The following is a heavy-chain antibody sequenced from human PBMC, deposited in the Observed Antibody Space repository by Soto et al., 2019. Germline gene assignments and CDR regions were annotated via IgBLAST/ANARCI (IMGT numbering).Heavy chain of an antibody. V-gene: IGHV3-30*03. D-gene: IGHD2-15*01. CDR1: GFTFSSYG. CDR2: ISYDGSNK. J-gene: IGHJ6*02. Sequence: GGSLRLSCAASGFTFSSYGMHWVRQAPGKGLEWVAVISYDGSNKYYADSVKGRFTISRDNSKNTLYLQMNSLRAEDTAVYYCARAEQVVVVVAATRHYYYYGMDVWGQGTTVTVSS. CDR3: ARAEQVVVVVAATRHYYYYGMDV.